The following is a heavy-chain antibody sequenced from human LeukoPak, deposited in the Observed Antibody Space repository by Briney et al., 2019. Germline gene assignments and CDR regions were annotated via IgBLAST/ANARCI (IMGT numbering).Heavy chain of an antibody. D-gene: IGHD3-3*01. CDR1: GYTFTSYA. CDR3: ARDPRSSYYDFWSGYFTNYYYYGMDV. V-gene: IGHV1-3*01. CDR2: INAGNGNT. Sequence: ASVKVSCKASGYTFTSYAMHWVRQAPGQRLEWMGWINAGNGNTKYSQKFQGRVTITRDTSASTAYMELSSLRSEDMAVYYCARDPRSSYYDFWSGYFTNYYYYGMDVWGQGTTVTVSS. J-gene: IGHJ6*02.